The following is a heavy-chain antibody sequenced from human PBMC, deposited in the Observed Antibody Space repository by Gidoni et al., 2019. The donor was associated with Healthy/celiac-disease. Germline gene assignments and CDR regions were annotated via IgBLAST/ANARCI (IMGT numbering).Heavy chain of an antibody. CDR1: GGSISSSNW. V-gene: IGHV4-4*02. CDR2: IYHSGST. Sequence: QVQLQESGPGLVKPSGTLSLTCAVSGGSISSSNWWSWVRQPPGKGLEWIGEIYHSGSTNYNPSLKSRVTISVDKSKNQFSLKLSSVTAADTAVYYCARMGVMPYYDFWNGQAMDWGQGTLVTVSS. CDR3: ARMGVMPYYDFWNGQAMD. D-gene: IGHD3-3*01. J-gene: IGHJ4*02.